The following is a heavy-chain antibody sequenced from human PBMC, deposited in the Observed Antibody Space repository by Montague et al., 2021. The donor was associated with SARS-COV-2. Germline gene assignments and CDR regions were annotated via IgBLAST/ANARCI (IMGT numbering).Heavy chain of an antibody. Sequence: SETLSLTCTVSGGSISSSSYYWGWIRPPPGKGLEWIGSIYYSGSTYYNPSLKSRVTISVDTSKNQFSLKLSSVAAADTAVYYCASPTYYYDSSGSDAFDIWGQGTMVTVSS. V-gene: IGHV4-39*01. CDR3: ASPTYYYDSSGSDAFDI. CDR1: GGSISSSSYY. D-gene: IGHD3-22*01. CDR2: IYYSGST. J-gene: IGHJ3*02.